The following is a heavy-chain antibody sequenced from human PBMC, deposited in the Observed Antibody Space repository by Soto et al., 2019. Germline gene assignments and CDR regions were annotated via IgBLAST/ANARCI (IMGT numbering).Heavy chain of an antibody. D-gene: IGHD6-25*01. V-gene: IGHV3-74*01. CDR3: ARDAAPEYFDL. Sequence: EVQLVESGGGLVQPGGSLRLSCAASGFTFRSFWMHWVRQAPGKGLMWVSRITNDGSATDYADSVRGRFTISRDNAENMLYLQLNNLRADDTAVYYCARDAAPEYFDLWGRGTLVTVSS. CDR2: ITNDGSAT. CDR1: GFTFRSFW. J-gene: IGHJ2*01.